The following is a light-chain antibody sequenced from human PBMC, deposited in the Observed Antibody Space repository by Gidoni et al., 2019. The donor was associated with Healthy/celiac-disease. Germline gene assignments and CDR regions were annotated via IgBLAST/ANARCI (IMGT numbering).Light chain of an antibody. Sequence: ETVLTQSPGTLSLSPGERATLSCRASQSVSSSYLAWYQQKPGQAPRLLSYGASSRATGIPDRFSGSGSGTDFTLTISRLEPEDFAVYYCQQYGSSPPNTFGPGTKVEIK. CDR1: QSVSSSY. V-gene: IGKV3-20*01. J-gene: IGKJ3*01. CDR3: QQYGSSPPNT. CDR2: GAS.